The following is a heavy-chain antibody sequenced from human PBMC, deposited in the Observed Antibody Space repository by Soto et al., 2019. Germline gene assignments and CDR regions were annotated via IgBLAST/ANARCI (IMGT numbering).Heavy chain of an antibody. D-gene: IGHD3-22*01. Sequence: QVQLQESGPGLVKPSQTLSLTCTVSGGSISSGGYYWSWIRQHPGKGLEWIGYIYYSGSTYYNPSLKSRVTISVDTSKNQFSLMLSSVTAADTAVYYCARSYYYDSSGYYVDDAFDIWGQGTMVTVSS. V-gene: IGHV4-31*03. CDR1: GGSISSGGYY. CDR2: IYYSGST. J-gene: IGHJ3*02. CDR3: ARSYYYDSSGYYVDDAFDI.